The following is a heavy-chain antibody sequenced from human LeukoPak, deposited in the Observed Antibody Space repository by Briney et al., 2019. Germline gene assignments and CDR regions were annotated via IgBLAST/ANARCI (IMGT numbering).Heavy chain of an antibody. V-gene: IGHV3-23*01. CDR3: ATPIRDRYCSGGSCYCPFDF. CDR1: GFTFRNYA. J-gene: IGHJ4*02. CDR2: LNAGGGST. Sequence: PGGSLRLSCAASGFTFRNYAMSWVRQAPGKGLEWVSALNAGGGSTHYADSVKGRFTISRDNSKNTLYLQMNSLGVEDTAVYYCATPIRDRYCSGGSCYCPFDFWGQGTLVTVSS. D-gene: IGHD2-15*01.